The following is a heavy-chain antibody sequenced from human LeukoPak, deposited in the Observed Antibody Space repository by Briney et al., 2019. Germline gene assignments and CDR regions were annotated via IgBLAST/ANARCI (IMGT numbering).Heavy chain of an antibody. CDR2: ISGSGGSI. D-gene: IGHD5-12*01. V-gene: IGHV3-23*01. CDR1: GFTFSSYA. Sequence: GGSLRLSCAASGFTFSSYAMSWVRQAPGKGLEWVSAISGSGGSIYYADSVKGRFTISRDNAKNSLYLQMSSLRAEDTAIYYCARDFSRSGYDPWGQGTLVSVSS. CDR3: ARDFSRSGYDP. J-gene: IGHJ5*02.